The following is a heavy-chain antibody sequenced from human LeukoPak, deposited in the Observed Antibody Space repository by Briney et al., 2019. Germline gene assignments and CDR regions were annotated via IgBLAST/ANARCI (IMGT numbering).Heavy chain of an antibody. Sequence: TGGSLRLSCATSGFTFSDYYMSWIRQAPGKGLEWVSYISSSGTYTNSADSVKGRFTISRDYPKNSLYLQMSSLGAEDTAVYYCARQGGDILTGYLDYWGQGTLVTVSS. V-gene: IGHV3-11*03. D-gene: IGHD3-9*01. CDR3: ARQGGDILTGYLDY. J-gene: IGHJ4*02. CDR1: GFTFSDYY. CDR2: ISSSGTYT.